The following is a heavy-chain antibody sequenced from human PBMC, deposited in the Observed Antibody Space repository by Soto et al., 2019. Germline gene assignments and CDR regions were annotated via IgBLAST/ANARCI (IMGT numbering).Heavy chain of an antibody. D-gene: IGHD4-17*01. V-gene: IGHV1-69*08. J-gene: IGHJ4*02. CDR2: IIPILDIA. Sequence: QVQLVQSGAEVKKPGSSVKVSCKASGGTFSNYTITWVRQAPGQGLEWMGRIIPILDIANYAKKFQGRVTITADKSTSTGSVELSSLRFDDTAVYDCAREGGLGPVTVSAHVDYWGQGTVVIVSS. CDR3: AREGGLGPVTVSAHVDY. CDR1: GGTFSNYT.